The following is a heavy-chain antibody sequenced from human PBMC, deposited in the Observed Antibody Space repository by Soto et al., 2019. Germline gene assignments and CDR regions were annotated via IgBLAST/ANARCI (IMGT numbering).Heavy chain of an antibody. CDR1: GFTFSDYT. Sequence: GGALRLSCRASGFTFSDYTLSWVRQAPGKGLEWVGFIRSKAYGGTTEYAASVKGRFTISRDDSKSIAYLQMNSLKTEDTAVYYCTAGKLYPSLDFDYWGQGTLVTVSS. V-gene: IGHV3-49*04. D-gene: IGHD2-8*01. CDR2: IRSKAYGGTT. CDR3: TAGKLYPSLDFDY. J-gene: IGHJ4*02.